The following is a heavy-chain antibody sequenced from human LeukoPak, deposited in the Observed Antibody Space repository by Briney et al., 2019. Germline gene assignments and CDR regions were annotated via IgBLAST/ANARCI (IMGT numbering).Heavy chain of an antibody. CDR1: GGSISTYY. Sequence: PSETLSLTCSVSGGSISTYYWNWIRQPPGKGLEWIGYIYHSGSTNYNPSLQSRVTISVDTSKNQFSLNLNSVTAADTAVYYCARGGAARLHFQNWGQGTLVTVSS. J-gene: IGHJ1*01. D-gene: IGHD6-6*01. CDR2: IYHSGST. V-gene: IGHV4-59*01. CDR3: ARGGAARLHFQN.